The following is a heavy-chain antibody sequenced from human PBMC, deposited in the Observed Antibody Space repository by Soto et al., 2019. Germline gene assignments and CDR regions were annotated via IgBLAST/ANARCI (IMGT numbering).Heavy chain of an antibody. CDR2: IVVGSGNT. J-gene: IGHJ6*02. D-gene: IGHD6-13*01. CDR3: AAENSWRGSSWQNVSDV. V-gene: IGHV1-58*01. CDR1: GFTFTSSV. Sequence: ASVKVSCKASGFTFTSSVVQWVRQARGQRLEWIGWIVVGSGNTNYAQKFQERVTITRDMSTSTAYMELSSLRSEDTAVYYCAAENSWRGSSWQNVSDVWGQGTTVTVSS.